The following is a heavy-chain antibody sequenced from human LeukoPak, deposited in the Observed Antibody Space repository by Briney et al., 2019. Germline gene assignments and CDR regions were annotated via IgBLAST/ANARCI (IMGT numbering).Heavy chain of an antibody. D-gene: IGHD3-10*01. CDR1: GYTFTNYD. CDR3: ARGRSSYVPSDY. J-gene: IGHJ4*02. V-gene: IGHV1-8*01. Sequence: ASVKVSCKASGYTFTNYDINWVRQATGQGLEWMGWVNPDSGNTGYAQKLQGRVTMTTDTSTSTAYMELRSLRSDDTAVYYCARGRSSYVPSDYWGQGTLVTVSS. CDR2: VNPDSGNT.